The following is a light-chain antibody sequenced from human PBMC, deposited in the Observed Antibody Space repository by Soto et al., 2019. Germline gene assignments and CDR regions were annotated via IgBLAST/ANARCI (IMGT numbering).Light chain of an antibody. CDR2: DVS. V-gene: IGLV2-14*01. CDR1: SSDVGGYNY. J-gene: IGLJ1*01. Sequence: QSALTQPASVSGSPGQSITISCTGTSSDVGGYNYVSWYQQHPGKAPKLMIYDVSNRPSGVSNRFSGSTSGNTASLTISGLLAEHEADYYCSSYTSSSTLDVFRTGTKLTVL. CDR3: SSYTSSSTLDV.